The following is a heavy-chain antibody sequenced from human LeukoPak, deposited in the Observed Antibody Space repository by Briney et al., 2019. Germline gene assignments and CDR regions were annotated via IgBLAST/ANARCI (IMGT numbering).Heavy chain of an antibody. V-gene: IGHV3-23*01. J-gene: IGHJ6*04. CDR1: GFTFSSYG. D-gene: IGHD3-10*02. CDR2: VSGSGGST. CDR3: AELGITMIGGV. Sequence: GGSLRLSCAASGFTFSSYGMSWVRQAPGKGLEWVSTVSGSGGSTYYADSVKGRFTISRDNAKNSLYLQMNSLRAEDTAVYYCAELGITMIGGVWGKGTTVAISS.